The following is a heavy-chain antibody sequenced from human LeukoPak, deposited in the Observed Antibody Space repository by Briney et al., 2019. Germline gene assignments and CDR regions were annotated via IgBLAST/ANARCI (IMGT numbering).Heavy chain of an antibody. CDR3: ASGSSTVKFYYGVDV. CDR2: MYYSGST. J-gene: IGHJ6*02. D-gene: IGHD4-17*01. V-gene: IGHV4-59*01. CDR1: GGSISSYY. Sequence: SETLSLTCTVSGGSISSYYWSWIRQAPGKGLEWIGYMYYSGSTNYNPSLKNRVTISVDTSKNQFSLKLTSVTAADTAVYYCASGSSTVKFYYGVDVWGRGTTVTVSS.